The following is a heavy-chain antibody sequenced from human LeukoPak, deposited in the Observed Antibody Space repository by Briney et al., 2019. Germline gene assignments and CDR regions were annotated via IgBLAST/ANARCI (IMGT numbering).Heavy chain of an antibody. CDR1: GYTFTSYA. Sequence: ASVKVSCKASGYTFTSYAMNWVRQAPGQGLEWMGWINTNTGNPTYAQGFTGRFVFSLDTSVSTAYLQISSLKAEDTAVYYCARLGYCSGGSCYQDYYYYYGMDVWGQGTTVTVSS. D-gene: IGHD2-15*01. CDR2: INTNTGNP. V-gene: IGHV7-4-1*02. CDR3: ARLGYCSGGSCYQDYYYYYGMDV. J-gene: IGHJ6*02.